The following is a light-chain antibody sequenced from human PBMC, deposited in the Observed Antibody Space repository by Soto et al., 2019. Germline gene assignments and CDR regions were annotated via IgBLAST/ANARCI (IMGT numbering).Light chain of an antibody. CDR2: RTS. Sequence: EIVMTQSPATLSVSPGERATLSCRARQSISSTLASYQQKPGQAPRLVMFRTSSRATGFPARFSGSGSGTEFNLTISSLQSADFGVYYCQQYNNWPRATFGGGTKVDIK. J-gene: IGKJ4*01. CDR3: QQYNNWPRAT. CDR1: QSISST. V-gene: IGKV3-15*01.